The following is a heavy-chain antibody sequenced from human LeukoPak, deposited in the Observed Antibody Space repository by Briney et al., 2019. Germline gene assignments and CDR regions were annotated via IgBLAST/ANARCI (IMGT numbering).Heavy chain of an antibody. D-gene: IGHD1-7*01. CDR2: IYYSGST. Sequence: SETLSLTCTVSGGSISSGDYYWSWIRQPPGKGLEWIGYIYYSGSTYYNPSLKSRVTISVDTSKNQFSLKLSSVTAADTAVYYCARAGAGTTIDYWAREPWSPSPQ. V-gene: IGHV4-30-4*01. CDR1: GGSISSGDYY. J-gene: IGHJ4*02. CDR3: ARAGAGTTIDY.